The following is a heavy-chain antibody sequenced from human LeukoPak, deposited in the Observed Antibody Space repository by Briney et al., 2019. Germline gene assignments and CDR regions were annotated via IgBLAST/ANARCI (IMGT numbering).Heavy chain of an antibody. D-gene: IGHD5-24*01. Sequence: GRSLRLSCAASGFTFSSYAMQWVRQAPGKGLEGVAVISYDGSNKYYADSVKGRFTISRDNSKNTLYLQMNSLRAEDTAVYYCARVDGYNSEYFQHWGQGTLVTVSS. CDR3: ARVDGYNSEYFQH. CDR2: ISYDGSNK. CDR1: GFTFSSYA. J-gene: IGHJ1*01. V-gene: IGHV3-30-3*01.